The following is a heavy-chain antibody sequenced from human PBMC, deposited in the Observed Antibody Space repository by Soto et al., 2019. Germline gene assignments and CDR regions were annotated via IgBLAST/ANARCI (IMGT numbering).Heavy chain of an antibody. CDR2: INAANGDT. J-gene: IGHJ5*02. Sequence: ASVKVSCKXSGYTFTSYGIHWVRQAPGQRLEWMGWINAANGDTKYSPKFQGRVTITRDTSASTAYMELSSLRSEDTAVYYCVRRHVSATGIDWFDPWGQGTLVTVSS. V-gene: IGHV1-3*01. D-gene: IGHD6-13*01. CDR1: GYTFTSYG. CDR3: VRRHVSATGIDWFDP.